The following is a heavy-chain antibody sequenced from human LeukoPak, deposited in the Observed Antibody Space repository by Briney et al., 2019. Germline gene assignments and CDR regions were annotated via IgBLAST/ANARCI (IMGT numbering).Heavy chain of an antibody. CDR2: INPSGGST. CDR3: ARESRDGYIFFFSPPPGFSPFDY. J-gene: IGHJ4*02. CDR1: GYTFTSYY. D-gene: IGHD5-24*01. V-gene: IGHV1-46*01. Sequence: GASVKVSCKASGYTFTSYYMHWVRQAPGQGLEWMGIINPSGGSTSYAQKFQGRVTMTRDTSTSTVYMELSSLRSEDTAVYYCARESRDGYIFFFSPPPGFSPFDYWGQGTLVTVSS.